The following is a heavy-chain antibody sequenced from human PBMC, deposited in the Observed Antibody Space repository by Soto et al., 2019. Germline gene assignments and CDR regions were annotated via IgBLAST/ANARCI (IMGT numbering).Heavy chain of an antibody. D-gene: IGHD5-18*01. J-gene: IGHJ6*02. CDR1: GYTFTGYY. V-gene: IGHV1-2*04. CDR3: ARDPYDTAMRISYYYYDGMDV. Sequence: ASVKVSCKASGYTFTGYYMHWVRQAPGQGLEWMGWINPNSGGTNYAQKFQGWVTMTRDTSISTAYMELSRLRSDDTAVYYCARDPYDTAMRISYYYYDGMDVWGQGPPVTVSS. CDR2: INPNSGGT.